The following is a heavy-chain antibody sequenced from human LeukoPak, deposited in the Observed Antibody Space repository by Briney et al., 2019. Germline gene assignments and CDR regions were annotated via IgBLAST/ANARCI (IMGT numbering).Heavy chain of an antibody. Sequence: PSETLSLTCTVSGGSISSYYWSWIRQPPGKGLEWIGYIYYSGSTNYNPSLKSRVTISVDTSKNQFSLKLSSVTAADTAVYYCARSPAAGTGDYWGQGTLVTVSS. D-gene: IGHD6-13*01. CDR2: IYYSGST. J-gene: IGHJ4*02. CDR3: ARSPAAGTGDY. V-gene: IGHV4-59*08. CDR1: GGSISSYY.